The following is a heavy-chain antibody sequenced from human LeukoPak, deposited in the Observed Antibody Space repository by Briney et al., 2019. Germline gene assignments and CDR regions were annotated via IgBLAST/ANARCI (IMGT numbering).Heavy chain of an antibody. CDR3: ARPMVRGVRPYYYYGMDV. Sequence: ASVKVSCEASGYTFTSYAMHWVRQAPGQRLEWMGWINAGNGNTKYSQKFQGRVTITRDTSASTAYMELSSLRSEDTAVYYCARPMVRGVRPYYYYGMDVWGQGTTVTVSS. D-gene: IGHD3-10*01. CDR1: GYTFTSYA. J-gene: IGHJ6*02. CDR2: INAGNGNT. V-gene: IGHV1-3*01.